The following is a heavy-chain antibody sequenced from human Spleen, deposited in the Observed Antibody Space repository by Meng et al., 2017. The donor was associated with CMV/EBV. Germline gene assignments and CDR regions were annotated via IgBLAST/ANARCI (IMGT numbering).Heavy chain of an antibody. D-gene: IGHD6-6*01. Sequence: GSLRLSCAVYGGSFSGYYRSWIRQPPGKGLEWIGYIYSSGSTNYNPSLKSRVTISEDTSKNQFSLKLSSVSAADTAVYYCARDREALYSSSYYFDHWGQGTLVTVSS. CDR2: IYSSGST. J-gene: IGHJ4*02. CDR3: ARDREALYSSSYYFDH. V-gene: IGHV4-59*01. CDR1: GGSFSGYY.